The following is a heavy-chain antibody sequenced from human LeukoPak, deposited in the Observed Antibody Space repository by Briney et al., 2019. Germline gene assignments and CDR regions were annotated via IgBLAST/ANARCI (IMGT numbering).Heavy chain of an antibody. J-gene: IGHJ4*02. Sequence: GESLKISCKGSGYSFTSYWIGWVRQVPGKGLGGMGIFYPGDSDTRYSPSFQGQVTISADKSISTAYLQWSSLNASDTAMYYCARRNEWEDAYPCFDNWGQGTQVTVSS. CDR2: FYPGDSDT. CDR1: GYSFTSYW. D-gene: IGHD1-26*01. V-gene: IGHV5-51*01. CDR3: ARRNEWEDAYPCFDN.